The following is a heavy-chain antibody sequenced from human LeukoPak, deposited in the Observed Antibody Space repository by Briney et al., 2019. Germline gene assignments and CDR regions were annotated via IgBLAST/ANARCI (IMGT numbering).Heavy chain of an antibody. CDR3: ARHGTSGTNLNWFDP. CDR2: IYYSGST. Sequence: PSETLSLTCTVSGGSISSFYWSWIRQPPGKGLEWICYIYYSGSTNYNPSPKSRVTISVDTSKNQFSLKLSSVTAADTAVYYCARHGTSGTNLNWFDPWGQGTLVTVSS. J-gene: IGHJ5*02. V-gene: IGHV4-59*01. D-gene: IGHD1-1*01. CDR1: GGSISSFY.